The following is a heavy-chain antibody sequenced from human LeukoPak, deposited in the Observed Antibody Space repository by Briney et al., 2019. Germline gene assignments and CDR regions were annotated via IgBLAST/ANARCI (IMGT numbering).Heavy chain of an antibody. V-gene: IGHV3-53*01. CDR2: IYSGGST. CDR3: AREGNYGSGSYGMDV. J-gene: IGHJ6*04. D-gene: IGHD3-10*01. Sequence: GGSLRLSCAASGFTFSSYEMNWVRQAPGKGLEWVSVIYSGGSTYYADSVKGRFTISRDNSKNTLYLQMNSLRAEDTAVYYCAREGNYGSGSYGMDVWGKGTTVTVSS. CDR1: GFTFSSYE.